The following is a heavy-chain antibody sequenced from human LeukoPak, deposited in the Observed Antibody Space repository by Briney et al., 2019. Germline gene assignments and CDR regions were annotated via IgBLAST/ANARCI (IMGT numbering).Heavy chain of an antibody. V-gene: IGHV3-23*01. CDR2: ISGSGGRT. CDR1: GFTFSIYG. J-gene: IGHJ4*02. Sequence: GGSQRLSCAASGFTFSIYGMSWVRQAPGKGLEWVSAISGSGGRTYNADSMKGRFTISRDNSKNTLYLQMNSLRVEDTAVYYCARDMMGATLYFDSWGQGTLVTVSS. CDR3: ARDMMGATLYFDS. D-gene: IGHD1-26*01.